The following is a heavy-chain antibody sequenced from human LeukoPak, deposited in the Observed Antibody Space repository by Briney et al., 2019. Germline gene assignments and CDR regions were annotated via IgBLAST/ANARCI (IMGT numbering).Heavy chain of an antibody. V-gene: IGHV1-18*01. CDR1: GFTFSNYG. D-gene: IGHD1-26*01. J-gene: IGHJ4*02. CDR3: ARDVPGEWELSHYFGY. CDR2: ISAYNGNT. Sequence: EASVKVSCKASGFTFSNYGIGWVRQAPGQGLEWMGWISAYNGNTKYAQKFQGRVTMTTDTSTSTAYMELRSLRSDDTAVYFCARDVPGEWELSHYFGYLGQGTLVTVSS.